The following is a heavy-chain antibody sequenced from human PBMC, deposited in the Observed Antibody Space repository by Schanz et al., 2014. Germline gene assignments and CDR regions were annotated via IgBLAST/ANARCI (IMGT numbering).Heavy chain of an antibody. CDR2: IKKDGSEK. J-gene: IGHJ4*02. Sequence: EGQLVESGGGLVRPGGSLRLSCVASGSTFNVYWMSWVRQAPGKGLEWVANIKKDGSEKYYGDSVKGRFTISRDNFKNRLYLQMNSLRLEDTAIYYCAKTLGGAGLTLYFDHWGQGSLVTVSS. CDR1: GSTFNVYW. D-gene: IGHD3-10*01. CDR3: AKTLGGAGLTLYFDH. V-gene: IGHV3-7*03.